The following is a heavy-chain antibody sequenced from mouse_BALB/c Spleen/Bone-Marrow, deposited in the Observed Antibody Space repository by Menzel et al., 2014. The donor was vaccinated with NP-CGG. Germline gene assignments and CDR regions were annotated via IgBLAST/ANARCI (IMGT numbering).Heavy chain of an antibody. J-gene: IGHJ2*01. CDR2: IYPGDGET. V-gene: IGHV1-80*01. CDR1: GYPFSSYW. D-gene: IGHD2-10*02. Sequence: LVESGAELVRPGSSVKISCKASGYPFSSYWMNWVKRRPGQGLEWIGQIYPGDGETNYNGKFKGNATLTADKSSSTAYMQLIGLTSEDSAVYFCARKYGDYWGQGTTLTVSS. CDR3: ARKYGDY.